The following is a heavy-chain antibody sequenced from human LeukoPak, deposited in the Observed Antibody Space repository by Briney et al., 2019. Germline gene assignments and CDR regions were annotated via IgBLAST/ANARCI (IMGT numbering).Heavy chain of an antibody. V-gene: IGHV3-30*18. D-gene: IGHD2-2*01. J-gene: IGHJ4*02. Sequence: GGSLRLSCAASGFTFSSYGMHWVRQAPGKGLEWVAVISYDGSNKYYADSVKGRFTISRDNSKNTLYLQMNSLRAEDTAVYYCAKDLKGGQLTSDYWGQGTLVTVSS. CDR2: ISYDGSNK. CDR3: AKDLKGGQLTSDY. CDR1: GFTFSSYG.